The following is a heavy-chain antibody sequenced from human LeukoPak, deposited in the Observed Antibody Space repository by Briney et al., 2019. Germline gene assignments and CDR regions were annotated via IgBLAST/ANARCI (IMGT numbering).Heavy chain of an antibody. CDR1: GYSFTTYR. CDR3: ARHGYCSARSCYSRAFDI. CDR2: IYPGDSDT. V-gene: IGHV5-51*01. D-gene: IGHD2-15*01. J-gene: IGHJ3*02. Sequence: GESLKISCKGSGYSFTTYRIGWVRQMPGKGLEWMGIIYPGDSDTKYSPSFQGQVTISADRSISTAYLQWSSLKASDTAMYYCARHGYCSARSCYSRAFDIWGQGTMVTVSS.